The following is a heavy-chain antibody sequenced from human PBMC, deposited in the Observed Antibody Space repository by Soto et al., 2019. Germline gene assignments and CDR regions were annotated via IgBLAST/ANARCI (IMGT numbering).Heavy chain of an antibody. D-gene: IGHD5-12*01. CDR2: ISSNGGST. Sequence: PGGSLRLSCAASGFTFSSYAMHWVRQAPGKGLEYVSAISSNGGSTYYANSVKGRFTISRDNSKNTLYLQMGSLRAEDMAVYYCASSGSGYEPFDYWGQGTLVTVSS. V-gene: IGHV3-64*01. J-gene: IGHJ4*02. CDR1: GFTFSSYA. CDR3: ASSGSGYEPFDY.